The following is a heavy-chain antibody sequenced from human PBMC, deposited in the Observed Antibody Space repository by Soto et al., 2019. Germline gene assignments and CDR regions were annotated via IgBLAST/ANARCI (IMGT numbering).Heavy chain of an antibody. CDR2: ISSSSSYI. Sequence: GGSLRLSCAASGLTFSSYSMNWVRQAPGKGLEWVSSISSSSSYIYYADSVKGRFTISRDNAKNSLYLQMNSLRAEDTAVYYCARVNPRYCSGGSCYSYGMDVWGQGTTVTVSS. V-gene: IGHV3-21*01. CDR1: GLTFSSYS. J-gene: IGHJ6*02. CDR3: ARVNPRYCSGGSCYSYGMDV. D-gene: IGHD2-15*01.